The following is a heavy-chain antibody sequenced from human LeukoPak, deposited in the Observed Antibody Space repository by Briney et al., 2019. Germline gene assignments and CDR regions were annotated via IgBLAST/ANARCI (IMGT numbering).Heavy chain of an antibody. CDR1: GFNFIDNS. CDR2: IRSGTTYI. CDR3: ARGYCSGTSCYMFDS. Sequence: GGSLRLSCVGSGFNFIDNSMHWVRQAPGKGLESVSSIRSGTTYIHYRDSVEGRFTISRDNAKNSLFLQMNNLRADDTAVYFCARGYCSGTSCYMFDSWGQGTRVTVSS. V-gene: IGHV3-21*01. D-gene: IGHD2-2*02. J-gene: IGHJ4*02.